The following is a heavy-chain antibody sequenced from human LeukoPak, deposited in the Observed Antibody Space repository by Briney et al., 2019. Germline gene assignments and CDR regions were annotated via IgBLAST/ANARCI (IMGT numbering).Heavy chain of an antibody. CDR2: INHSGST. CDR3: ARGGWIQLWIGPPLGI. V-gene: IGHV4-34*01. J-gene: IGHJ3*02. Sequence: SETLSLTCAVYGGSFSGYYWSWIRQPPGKGLEWIGEINHSGSTYYNPSLKSRVTISVDTSKNQFSLKLSSVTAADTAVYYCARGGWIQLWIGPPLGIWGQGTMVTVSS. CDR1: GGSFSGYY. D-gene: IGHD5-18*01.